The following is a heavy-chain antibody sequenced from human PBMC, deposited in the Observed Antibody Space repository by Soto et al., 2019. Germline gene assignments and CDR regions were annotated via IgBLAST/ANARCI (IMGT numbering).Heavy chain of an antibody. D-gene: IGHD1-1*01. CDR3: ARQYQPERGFYYYAMDV. V-gene: IGHV4-39*01. J-gene: IGHJ6*02. CDR1: GGSIRSSSYY. Sequence: QLQLQESGPGLVKPSETLSLTCTGSGGSIRSSSYYWAWIRQPPGKGLEWIGSIYYSGSTYYNPSLKSRVTISVDTSNNQFSLKVCSVTAADTAVYYCARQYQPERGFYYYAMDVWGQGTTVTVSS. CDR2: IYYSGST.